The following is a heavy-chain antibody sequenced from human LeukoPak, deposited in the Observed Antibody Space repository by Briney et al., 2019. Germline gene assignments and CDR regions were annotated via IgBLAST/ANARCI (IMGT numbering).Heavy chain of an antibody. V-gene: IGHV3-15*01. D-gene: IGHD7-27*01. CDR3: CRHWGQ. Sequence: KPGGSLRLSCAASGFTFSSAWMSWVRQAPGKGLEWVGRIKSKTTGGTTDFAAPVKGRFTISRDDSENTLYLQMNSLKTEDTAVYYCCRHWGQWGRGTLVTVSS. CDR2: IKSKTTGGTT. J-gene: IGHJ4*02. CDR1: GFTFSSAW.